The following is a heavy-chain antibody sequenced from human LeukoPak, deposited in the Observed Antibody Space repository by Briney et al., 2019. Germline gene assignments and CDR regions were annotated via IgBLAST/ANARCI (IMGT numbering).Heavy chain of an antibody. J-gene: IGHJ4*02. CDR1: GGSISSSSYY. V-gene: IGHV4-39*01. Sequence: SETLSLTCTVSGGSISSSSYYWGWIRQPPGKGLEWIGSIYYSGSTYYNPSLKSRVTISVDTSKNQFSLKLSSVTAADTAVYYCASLDTFPTYYFDYWGQGTLVTVSS. CDR3: ASLDTFPTYYFDY. D-gene: IGHD2/OR15-2a*01. CDR2: IYYSGST.